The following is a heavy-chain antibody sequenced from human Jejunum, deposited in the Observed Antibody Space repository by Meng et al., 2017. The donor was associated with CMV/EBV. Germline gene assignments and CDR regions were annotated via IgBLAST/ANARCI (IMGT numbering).Heavy chain of an antibody. J-gene: IGHJ4*02. CDR1: GYTFNSYG. CDR2: ISGYTGYT. D-gene: IGHD6-19*01. Sequence: SCTASGYTFNSYGITWVRQAPGQGLEWMGWISGYTGYTNYAQKVQHRVSMTIDTSTSTAYMELRNLRSDDTAVYYCARRSVAGKEVDYWGQGTLVTVSS. CDR3: ARRSVAGKEVDY. V-gene: IGHV1-18*01.